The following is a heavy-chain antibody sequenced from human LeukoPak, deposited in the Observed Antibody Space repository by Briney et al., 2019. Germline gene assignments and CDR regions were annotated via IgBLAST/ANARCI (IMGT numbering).Heavy chain of an antibody. CDR2: INSDGST. J-gene: IGHJ6*02. D-gene: IGHD4-17*01. CDR1: GFTFSSYW. Sequence: PGGSLRLTCAASGFTFSSYWMHWVRQAPGKGLGWVSSINSDGSTVKGRFTISRDNAKNTLYVQMNSLRAEDTAVYYCARGYGENYYGMDVWGQGTTVTVSS. CDR3: ARGYGENYYGMDV. V-gene: IGHV3-74*01.